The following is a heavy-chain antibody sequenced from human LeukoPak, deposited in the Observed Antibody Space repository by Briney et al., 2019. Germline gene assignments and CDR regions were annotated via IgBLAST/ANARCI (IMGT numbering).Heavy chain of an antibody. Sequence: PGGSLRLSCAASGFTFSSYWMSWVRQAPGKGLEWVANIKQDGSEKYYVDSVKGRFTISRDNAKNSLYLQMNSLRAEDTAVYYCARGYCSSTSCYYYYYGMDVWGQGTTVTVSS. J-gene: IGHJ6*02. CDR1: GFTFSSYW. D-gene: IGHD2-2*01. V-gene: IGHV3-7*03. CDR3: ARGYCSSTSCYYYYYGMDV. CDR2: IKQDGSEK.